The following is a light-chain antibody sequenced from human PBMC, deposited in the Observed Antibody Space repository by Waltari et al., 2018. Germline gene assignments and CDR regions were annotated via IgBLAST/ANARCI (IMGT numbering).Light chain of an antibody. V-gene: IGLV1-36*01. J-gene: IGLJ1*01. Sequence: QSVLTQPPSVSGAPRERVTISCSGSSSNIGNNVVNWYQQLPGKAPKLLIYYDDLVPSGVSDRFSGSKSGTSASLAITGLQSDDEADYYCAAGDDSLNGQVFGTGTKVTVL. CDR3: AAGDDSLNGQV. CDR2: YDD. CDR1: SSNIGNNV.